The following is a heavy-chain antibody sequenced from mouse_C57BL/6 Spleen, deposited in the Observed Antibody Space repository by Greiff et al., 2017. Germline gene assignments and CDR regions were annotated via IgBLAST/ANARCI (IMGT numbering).Heavy chain of an antibody. V-gene: IGHV1-75*01. Sequence: VQLQQSGPELVKPGASVTISCKASGYTFTDYYINWVKQRPGQGLEWIGWIFPGSGSTYYNEKFKGKATLTVDKSSSTAYMLLSSLTSEDSAVYFGARSAGTLRALFAYWGQGTLVTVSA. D-gene: IGHD1-1*01. CDR2: IFPGSGST. CDR3: ARSAGTLRALFAY. J-gene: IGHJ3*01. CDR1: GYTFTDYY.